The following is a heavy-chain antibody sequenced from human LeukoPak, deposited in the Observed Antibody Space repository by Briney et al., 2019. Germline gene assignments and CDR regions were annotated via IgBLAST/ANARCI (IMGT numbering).Heavy chain of an antibody. Sequence: SETLSLTCAVYGGSFSGYYWSWIRQPPGKGLEWIGEIKHSGSTNYNPSLKGRVTISVDTSKNQFSLKLSSVTAADTAVYYCARAARNWNYGMDVWGQGTTVTVSS. D-gene: IGHD1-1*01. CDR3: ARAARNWNYGMDV. CDR2: IKHSGST. CDR1: GGSFSGYY. V-gene: IGHV4-34*01. J-gene: IGHJ6*02.